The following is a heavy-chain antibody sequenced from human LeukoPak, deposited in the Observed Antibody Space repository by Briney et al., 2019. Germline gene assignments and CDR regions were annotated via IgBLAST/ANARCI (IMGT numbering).Heavy chain of an antibody. D-gene: IGHD5-18*01. CDR2: INHSGST. CDR3: ARDLGYSYGYGGYFDY. CDR1: GGSFSGYY. V-gene: IGHV4-34*01. Sequence: SETLSLTCAVYGGSFSGYYWSWIRQPPGKGLEWIGEINHSGSTNYNPSLKSRVTISVDTSKNQFSLKLSSVTAADTAVYYCARDLGYSYGYGGYFDYWGQGTLVTVSS. J-gene: IGHJ4*02.